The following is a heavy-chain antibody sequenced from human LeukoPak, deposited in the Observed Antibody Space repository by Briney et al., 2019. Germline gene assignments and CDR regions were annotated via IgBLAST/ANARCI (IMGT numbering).Heavy chain of an antibody. CDR2: IKQDGSEK. J-gene: IGHJ4*02. V-gene: IGHV3-7*01. CDR1: GFTFSSYW. CDR3: ARVYSSSWLGIAGY. Sequence: GGSLRLSCAASGFTFSSYWMSWVRQAPGKGLEWVANIKQDGSEKYYVDSVKGRFTISRDNSKNTLYLQMNSLRAEDTAVYYCARVYSSSWLGIAGYWGQGTLVTVSS. D-gene: IGHD6-13*01.